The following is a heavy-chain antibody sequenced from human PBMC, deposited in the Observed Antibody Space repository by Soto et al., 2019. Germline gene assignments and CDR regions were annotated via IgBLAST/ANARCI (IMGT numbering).Heavy chain of an antibody. Sequence: QVQLQESGPGLVKPSGTLSLTCAVFGGSISSDDWWSWVRQPPGKGLEWIGEINYNGITNYNPSLKSRVTISLDKSKKQFSLRVTSVTAADTAIYYSARAVPFCLGPWGQGTLVTVSS. CDR2: INYNGIT. CDR1: GGSISSDDW. V-gene: IGHV4-4*02. CDR3: ARAVPFCLGP. D-gene: IGHD3-16*01. J-gene: IGHJ5*02.